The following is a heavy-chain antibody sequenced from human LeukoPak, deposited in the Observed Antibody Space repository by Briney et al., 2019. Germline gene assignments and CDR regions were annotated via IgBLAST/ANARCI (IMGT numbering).Heavy chain of an antibody. CDR1: GGSIDSRSYY. J-gene: IGHJ4*02. D-gene: IGHD2-15*01. V-gene: IGHV4-39*01. CDR3: ARRSEFDNTHYHYFDY. CDR2: IYHSGST. Sequence: PSETLSLTCTVSGGSIDSRSYYWDWIRQAPGKGLEWIGTIYHSGSTEYNPSLKSRVAIFVDTSKNPFSLILHSVAAADTAVYYCARRSEFDNTHYHYFDYWGQGALVTVSS.